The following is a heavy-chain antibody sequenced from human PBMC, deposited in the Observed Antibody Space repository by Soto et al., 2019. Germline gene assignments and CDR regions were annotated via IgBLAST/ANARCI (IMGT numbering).Heavy chain of an antibody. CDR2: IIPIFGTA. V-gene: IGHV1-69*13. CDR3: ARSTYGDYEPNTDYYYYGMDV. J-gene: IGHJ6*02. D-gene: IGHD4-17*01. Sequence: ASAKVSCKASGGTFSSYAISWVRQAPGQGLEWMGGIIPIFGTANYAQKFQGRVTITADESTSTAYMELSSLRSEDTAVYYCARSTYGDYEPNTDYYYYGMDVWGQGTTVTVPS. CDR1: GGTFSSYA.